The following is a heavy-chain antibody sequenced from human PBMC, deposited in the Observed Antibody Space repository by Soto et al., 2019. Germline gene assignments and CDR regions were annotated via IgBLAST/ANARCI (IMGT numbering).Heavy chain of an antibody. V-gene: IGHV3-74*01. CDR2: INSGGSST. D-gene: IGHD1-26*01. CDR3: ARDSGSYADY. CDR1: GFTFSSSW. J-gene: IGHJ4*02. Sequence: PGGSLGLSCAASGFTFSSSWMHWVRQAPGKGLVWVSRINSGGSSTDYADSVKGRFTISRDNAKNTLYLQMNSLRAEDTAVYYCARDSGSYADYWGQGTLVTVSS.